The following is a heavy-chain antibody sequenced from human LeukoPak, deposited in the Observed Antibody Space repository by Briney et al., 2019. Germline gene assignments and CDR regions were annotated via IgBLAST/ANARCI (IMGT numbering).Heavy chain of an antibody. D-gene: IGHD3-10*01. Sequence: GGSLRLSCVASGFTFSSYAMSWVRQAPGKGLEWVSTISGSGSNTYYVDSVKGRFTISRDNAKNSLYLQMNSLRAEDTAVYYCARGRILWFGELSSHYGMDVWGKGTTVTVSS. CDR2: ISGSGSNT. V-gene: IGHV3-23*01. CDR1: GFTFSSYA. CDR3: ARGRILWFGELSSHYGMDV. J-gene: IGHJ6*04.